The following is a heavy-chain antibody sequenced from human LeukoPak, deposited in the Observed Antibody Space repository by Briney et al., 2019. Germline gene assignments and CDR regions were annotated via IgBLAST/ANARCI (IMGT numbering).Heavy chain of an antibody. CDR3: ASTLRRLFDY. J-gene: IGHJ4*02. CDR2: ISGSGGST. V-gene: IGHV3-23*01. D-gene: IGHD2-2*01. CDR1: GFTFSSYG. Sequence: GGSLRLSCAASGFTFSSYGMSWVRQAPGKGLEWVSAISGSGGSTYYADSVKGRFTISRDNAKNSLYLQMNSLRAEDTAVYYCASTLRRLFDYWGQGTLVTVSS.